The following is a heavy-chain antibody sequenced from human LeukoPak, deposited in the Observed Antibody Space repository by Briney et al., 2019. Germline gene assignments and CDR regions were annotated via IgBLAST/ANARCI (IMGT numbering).Heavy chain of an antibody. CDR2: IHHDGRI. CDR1: GGSIDSTNW. D-gene: IGHD3-16*02. CDR3: ARSHDHLWGNYPDY. V-gene: IGHV4/OR15-8*01. Sequence: SETLPLTCDVSGGSIDSTNWWNWVRQPPGKGLEWIGEIHHDGRINYNPSLKSRVTLSVDKSKNQFSLRLNSVTAADTAMYYCARSHDHLWGNYPDYWGQGTLVTVSS. J-gene: IGHJ4*02.